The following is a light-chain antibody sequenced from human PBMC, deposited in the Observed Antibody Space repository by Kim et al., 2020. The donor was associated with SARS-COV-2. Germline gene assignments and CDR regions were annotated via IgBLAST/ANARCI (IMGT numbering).Light chain of an antibody. CDR2: YDS. Sequence: PRKTARITCGGNNIGSKSVHWYQQKPGQAPVLVIYYDSDRPSGIPERFSGSNSGNTATLTISRVEAGDEADYYCQVWDSSSDHVVFGGGTQLTVL. J-gene: IGLJ2*01. CDR1: NIGSKS. CDR3: QVWDSSSDHVV. V-gene: IGLV3-21*04.